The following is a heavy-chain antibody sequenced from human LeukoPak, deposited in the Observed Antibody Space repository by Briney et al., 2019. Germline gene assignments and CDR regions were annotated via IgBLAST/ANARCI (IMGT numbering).Heavy chain of an antibody. V-gene: IGHV3-49*04. CDR3: TREGAYCGGDCYNDAFDI. D-gene: IGHD2-21*02. CDR2: IRSKAYGGTT. J-gene: IGHJ3*02. CDR1: GFTFGDYA. Sequence: GGSLRLSCTASGFTFGDYAMSWVRQAPGKGLEWVGFIRSKAYGGTTEYAASVKGRFTISRDDSKSIACLQMNSLKTEDTAVYYCTREGAYCGGDCYNDAFDIWGQGTMVTVSS.